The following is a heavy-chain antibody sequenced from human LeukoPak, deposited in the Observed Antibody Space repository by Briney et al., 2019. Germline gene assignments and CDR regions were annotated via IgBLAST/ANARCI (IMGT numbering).Heavy chain of an antibody. V-gene: IGHV3-30-3*01. J-gene: IGHJ5*02. CDR1: GFTSSSYA. CDR2: ISYDGSNK. Sequence: GRSLRLSCAASGFTSSSYAMHWVRQAPGKGLEWVAVISYDGSNKYYADSVKGRFTISRDNSKNTLYLQMNSLGAEDTAVYYCARGLVTAIADWFDPWGQGTLVTVSS. D-gene: IGHD2-21*02. CDR3: ARGLVTAIADWFDP.